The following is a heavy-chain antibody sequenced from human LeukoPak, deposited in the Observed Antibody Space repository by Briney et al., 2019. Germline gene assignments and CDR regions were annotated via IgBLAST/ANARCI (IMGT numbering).Heavy chain of an antibody. D-gene: IGHD1-20*01. CDR2: INWNSGST. CDR1: GFTFDDYG. V-gene: IGHV3-20*04. J-gene: IGHJ4*02. Sequence: GGSLRLSCATSGFTFDDYGMSWVRQAPGKGLEWVAGINWNSGSTGYADSVKGRFTISRDNAKNSLYLQMNSLRGEDTALYYCARWASGLTGTTGGGYFDYWGQGTLVTVSS. CDR3: ARWASGLTGTTGGGYFDY.